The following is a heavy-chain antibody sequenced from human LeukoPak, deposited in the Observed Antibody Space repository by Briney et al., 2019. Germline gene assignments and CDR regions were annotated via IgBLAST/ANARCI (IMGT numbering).Heavy chain of an antibody. J-gene: IGHJ3*02. CDR2: IKQDGSEK. D-gene: IGHD2-2*01. Sequence: GGSLRLSCAASGFTFSSYWMSWVRQAPGNGLEWVANIKQDGSEKYYVDSVKGRFTISRDNAKNSLYLQMNSLRAEDTAVYYCAARVPAARDKSAFDIWGQGTMVTVSS. CDR1: GFTFSSYW. V-gene: IGHV3-7*01. CDR3: AARVPAARDKSAFDI.